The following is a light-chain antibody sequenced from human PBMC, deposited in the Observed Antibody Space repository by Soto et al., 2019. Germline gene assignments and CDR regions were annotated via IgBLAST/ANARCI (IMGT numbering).Light chain of an antibody. Sequence: EIVLTQSPGTLSLSPGERATLSCRASQSVSSSYLAWYQHKPGQAPRLLIYGASSRATGIPDRFSGSGSGTDFTLTISRLEPEDFAVYYCQQYGSSPVTFVQGTKVEIK. CDR2: GAS. CDR1: QSVSSSY. V-gene: IGKV3-20*01. J-gene: IGKJ1*01. CDR3: QQYGSSPVT.